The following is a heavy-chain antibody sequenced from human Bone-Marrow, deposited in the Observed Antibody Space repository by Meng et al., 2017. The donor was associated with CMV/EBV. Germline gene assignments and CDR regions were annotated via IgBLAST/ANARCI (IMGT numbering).Heavy chain of an antibody. Sequence: SGPTLVKPTETLTLTCTVSGFSLSNARMGVSWIRQPPGKALEWLAHIFSNDEKSYSTSLKSRLTISKDTSKSQVVLTMTNMDPVDTATYYCAHRGAYYDFWSGYPTQYYFDYWGQGTLVTVSS. V-gene: IGHV2-26*01. J-gene: IGHJ4*02. D-gene: IGHD3-3*01. CDR1: GFSLSNARMG. CDR3: AHRGAYYDFWSGYPTQYYFDY. CDR2: IFSNDEK.